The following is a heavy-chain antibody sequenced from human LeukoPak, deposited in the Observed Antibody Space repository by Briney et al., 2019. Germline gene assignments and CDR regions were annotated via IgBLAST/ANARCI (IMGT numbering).Heavy chain of an antibody. V-gene: IGHV3-23*01. Sequence: PGGSLRLSCAASGFTFSYYGMNWVRQAPGKGLEWVSGITGSGTSTYYADSVRGRFTISRDNSKNSLYLQMNSLRAEDTALYYCARALEGLSGVVNPPDYWGQGTLVTVSS. CDR2: ITGSGTST. CDR3: ARALEGLSGVVNPPDY. J-gene: IGHJ4*02. D-gene: IGHD3-3*01. CDR1: GFTFSYYG.